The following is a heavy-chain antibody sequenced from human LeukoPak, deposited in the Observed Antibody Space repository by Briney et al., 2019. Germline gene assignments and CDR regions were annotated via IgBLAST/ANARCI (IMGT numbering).Heavy chain of an antibody. CDR3: TTALTYYYDSSGYYWFDY. V-gene: IGHV3-15*07. Sequence: PGGSLRLSCAASGFTFSNAWMNWVRQAPGKGLEWVGRIKNKTDGGTTDYAAPVKGRFTISRDDSKNTLYLQMNSLKTEDTAVYYCTTALTYYYDSSGYYWFDYWGQGTLVTVSS. CDR2: IKNKTDGGTT. D-gene: IGHD3-22*01. J-gene: IGHJ4*02. CDR1: GFTFSNAW.